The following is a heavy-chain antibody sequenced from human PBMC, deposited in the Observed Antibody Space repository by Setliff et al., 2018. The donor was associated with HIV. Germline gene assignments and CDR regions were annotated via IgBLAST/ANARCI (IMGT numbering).Heavy chain of an antibody. Sequence: ASVKVSCKASGYTFPTYAITWVRQAPGQGLEWMGWISAYNGNANYAQKFQGRVTMTIDIPTTTAYMEMRSLRFDDTAVYYCATARPGARFDVWGQGTLVTVSS. CDR3: ATARPGARFDV. CDR2: ISAYNGNA. J-gene: IGHJ4*02. CDR1: GYTFPTYA. D-gene: IGHD6-6*01. V-gene: IGHV1-18*01.